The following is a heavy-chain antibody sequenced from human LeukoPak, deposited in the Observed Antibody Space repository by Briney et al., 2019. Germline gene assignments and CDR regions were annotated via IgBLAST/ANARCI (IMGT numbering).Heavy chain of an antibody. CDR2: ISSSSSYI. D-gene: IGHD2-15*01. Sequence: PWGSLRLSCAASGFTFSSYSMNWVRQAPGKGLEWVSSISSSSSYIYYADSVKGRFTISRDNAKNTLYLQMNTLRAEDTAVYYCARARDCGGGSCFSYLDYWGQGTLVTVSS. J-gene: IGHJ4*02. V-gene: IGHV3-21*01. CDR3: ARARDCGGGSCFSYLDY. CDR1: GFTFSSYS.